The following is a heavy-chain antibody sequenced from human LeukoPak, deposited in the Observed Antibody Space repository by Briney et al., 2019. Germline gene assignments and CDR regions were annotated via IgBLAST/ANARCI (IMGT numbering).Heavy chain of an antibody. J-gene: IGHJ5*02. V-gene: IGHV4-34*01. CDR3: AREYEDWNDALSLFDP. CDR2: INHSGST. Sequence: SETLSLTCAVYGGSFSGYYWSWIRQPPGKGLEWIGEINHSGSTNYNPSLKSRVTISVDTSKNQFSLKLSSVTAADTAVYYCAREYEDWNDALSLFDPWGQGTLVTVSS. D-gene: IGHD1-1*01. CDR1: GGSFSGYY.